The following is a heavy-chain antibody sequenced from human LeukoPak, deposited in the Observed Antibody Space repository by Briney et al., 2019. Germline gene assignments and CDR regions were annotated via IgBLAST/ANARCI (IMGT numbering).Heavy chain of an antibody. CDR2: IHLHSGGT. CDR3: AREPPAYCSPDCYALGY. CDR1: QYTFTGYY. D-gene: IGHD2-21*02. J-gene: IGHJ4*02. Sequence: SSVRVSYKPFQYTFTGYYMLWVRRAAGQGLEGMGWIHLHSGGTNYARNFQGRVTMTGDASITTAYMELSRLTSDDSAIYYCAREPPAYCSPDCYALGYWGQGTLVTVSS. V-gene: IGHV1-2*02.